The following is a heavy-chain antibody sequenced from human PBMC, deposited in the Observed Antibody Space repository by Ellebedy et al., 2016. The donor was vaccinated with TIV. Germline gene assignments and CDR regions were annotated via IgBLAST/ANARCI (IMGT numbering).Heavy chain of an antibody. CDR2: IRYDGSNK. J-gene: IGHJ4*02. CDR1: GLTFSTYG. D-gene: IGHD3-22*01. Sequence: PGGSLRLSCAASGLTFSTYGMHWVRQAPGKGLEWVAFIRYDGSNKYYADSVKGRFTISRDNSKNTLYLQMNSLRAEETDVYYCAKGLYDSSRSRAYWGQGTLVTVSS. CDR3: AKGLYDSSRSRAY. V-gene: IGHV3-30*02.